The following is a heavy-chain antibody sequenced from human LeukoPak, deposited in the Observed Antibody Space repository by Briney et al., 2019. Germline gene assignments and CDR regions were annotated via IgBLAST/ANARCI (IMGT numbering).Heavy chain of an antibody. V-gene: IGHV1-18*01. CDR3: ARDGSWRDLSPYYYCYGMDV. CDR2: ISAYNGNT. Sequence: ASVKVSCKASGYTFTSYGISWVRQAPGQGLEWMGWISAYNGNTNYAQKLQGRVTMTTDTSTSTAYMELRSLRSDDTAVYYCARDGSWRDLSPYYYCYGMDVWGQGTTVTVSS. D-gene: IGHD6-13*01. CDR1: GYTFTSYG. J-gene: IGHJ6*02.